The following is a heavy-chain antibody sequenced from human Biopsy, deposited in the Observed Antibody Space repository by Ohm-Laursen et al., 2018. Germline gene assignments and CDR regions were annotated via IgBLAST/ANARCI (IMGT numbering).Heavy chain of an antibody. Sequence: ASVKVSCKASGFSFTGYYIHWVRQAPGQGLEWMGWISPKSGGTNYAQKFQGNITMTKNTSMSTAYMEMSRLRSDDTAVYYCALQSVAQMKNFDYWGQGTLVTVSS. CDR1: GFSFTGYY. V-gene: IGHV1-2*02. CDR2: ISPKSGGT. CDR3: ALQSVAQMKNFDY. D-gene: IGHD6-19*01. J-gene: IGHJ4*02.